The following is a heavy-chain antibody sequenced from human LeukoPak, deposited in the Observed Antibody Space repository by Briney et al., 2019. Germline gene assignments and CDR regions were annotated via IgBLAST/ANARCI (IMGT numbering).Heavy chain of an antibody. V-gene: IGHV3-9*01. CDR3: AKVQCGGSCPGYYFDY. J-gene: IGHJ4*02. Sequence: PGGSLRLSCAASGFTFDDYAMHWVRQAPGKGLERVSGISWNSGSIGYADSVKGRFTIPRDNAKNSPYLQMNSLRAEDTALYYCAKVQCGGSCPGYYFDYWGQGTLVTVSS. D-gene: IGHD2-15*01. CDR2: ISWNSGSI. CDR1: GFTFDDYA.